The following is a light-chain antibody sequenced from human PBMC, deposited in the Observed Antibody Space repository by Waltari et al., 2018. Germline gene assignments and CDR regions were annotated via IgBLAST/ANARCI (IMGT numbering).Light chain of an antibody. CDR1: SGVNVANHR. J-gene: IGLJ2*01. CDR2: YKSDSDK. CDR3: MIWRSGASE. Sequence: QAVLTQPSSLSASPGASASLTCTLRSGVNVANHRTYWYQQKPGSPTRYLLRYKSDSDKQQGSGVPDRFSGSKDASANAGILLISGLQAEDEADYYCMIWRSGASEFGGGTKLTVL. V-gene: IGLV5-45*03.